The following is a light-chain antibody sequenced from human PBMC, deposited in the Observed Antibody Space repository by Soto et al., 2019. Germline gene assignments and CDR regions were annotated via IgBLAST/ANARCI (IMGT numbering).Light chain of an antibody. CDR1: SSDVGGYNY. J-gene: IGLJ1*01. CDR2: DVS. V-gene: IGLV2-14*03. Sequence: QSALTQPASVSGSPGQSITISCTGTSSDVGGYNYVSWYQQHPAKAPKVMLYDVSNRPSGVSNRFSGSKSGNTASLTISGLQAEDEADYYCYSYTSSSTYVFGTGTKLTVL. CDR3: YSYTSSSTYV.